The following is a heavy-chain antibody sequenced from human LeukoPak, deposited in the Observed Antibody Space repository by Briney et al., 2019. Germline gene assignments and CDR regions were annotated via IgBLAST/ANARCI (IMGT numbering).Heavy chain of an antibody. D-gene: IGHD6-19*01. V-gene: IGHV4-59*12. CDR2: IYHSGST. J-gene: IGHJ4*02. CDR1: GGSISSYY. CDR3: ARTSVPGYSSGWYYFDY. Sequence: SETLSLTCTVSGGSISSYYWSWIRQPPGKGLEWIGEIYHSGSTNYNPSLKSRVTISVDKSMNQFSLKLSSVTAADTAVYYCARTSVPGYSSGWYYFDYWGQGTLVTVSS.